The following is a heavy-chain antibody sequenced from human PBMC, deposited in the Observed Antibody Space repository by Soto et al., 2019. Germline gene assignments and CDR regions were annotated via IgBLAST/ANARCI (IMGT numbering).Heavy chain of an antibody. CDR2: IYHSGST. J-gene: IGHJ4*02. CDR1: NGSITSGGYY. CDR3: ARMSGTYYVPDY. Sequence: QVQLQESGPRLVEASQTLSLTCTVSNGSITSGGYYWSWIRQPPGKRLEWLGYIYHSGSTFYSPSLQSRLTMSVDTSKNQFSLTLSSVTAADTAVYHCARMSGTYYVPDYWGQGTPVTVSS. V-gene: IGHV4-31*03. D-gene: IGHD1-26*01.